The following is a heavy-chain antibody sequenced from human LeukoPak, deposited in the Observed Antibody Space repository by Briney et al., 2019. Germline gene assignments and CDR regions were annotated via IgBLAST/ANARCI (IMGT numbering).Heavy chain of an antibody. CDR1: GGSFSGYY. CDR2: INHSGST. CDR3: ARSCSGGSCYLDY. J-gene: IGHJ4*02. V-gene: IGHV4-34*01. D-gene: IGHD2-15*01. Sequence: SETLSLTCAVYGGSFSGYYWSWIRQPPGKGLEWIGEINHSGSTNYNPSLKSRVTISVDTSKNQFSLKLSSVTAADTAVYYCARSCSGGSCYLDYWGQGTLVTVSS.